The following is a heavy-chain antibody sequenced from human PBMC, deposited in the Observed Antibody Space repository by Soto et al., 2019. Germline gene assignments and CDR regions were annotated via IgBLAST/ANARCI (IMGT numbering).Heavy chain of an antibody. CDR3: ARDTYYDFWRDPLAADYYYGMDV. CDR2: IYYSGST. Sequence: TLSLTRTVSGGYIGRGDYYWSWIRQPPGNGPGGIGYIYYSGSTYYNPSLKSRVTISVDTSKNQFSLKLSSVTAADTAVYYCARDTYYDFWRDPLAADYYYGMDVWGQGTTVTVSS. CDR1: GGYIGRGDYY. D-gene: IGHD3-3*01. V-gene: IGHV4-30-4*01. J-gene: IGHJ6*02.